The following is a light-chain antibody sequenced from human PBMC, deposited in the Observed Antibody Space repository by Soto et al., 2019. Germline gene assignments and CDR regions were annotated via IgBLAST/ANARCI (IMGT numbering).Light chain of an antibody. CDR2: EVS. J-gene: IGLJ3*02. V-gene: IGLV2-14*01. CDR3: SSYTNRDTLV. CDR1: NDDVGAYNF. Sequence: QSVLTQPASVSGSPGQSITISCTGTNDDVGAYNFVSWYQQHPGKAPKLIISEVSHRPSGVSNRFSGSKSGNTASPTISGLQGEDEADYYCSSYTNRDTLVFGGGTKLTVL.